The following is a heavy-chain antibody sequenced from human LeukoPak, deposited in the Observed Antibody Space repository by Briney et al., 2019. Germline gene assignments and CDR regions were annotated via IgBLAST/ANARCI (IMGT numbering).Heavy chain of an antibody. CDR3: ARGHDILYY. CDR2: INHSGST. J-gene: IGHJ4*02. V-gene: IGHV4-39*07. Sequence: PSETLSLTYTVSGGSISSDNYYWGWIRQPPGKGLEWIGEINHSGSTNYNPSLKSRVTISVDTSKNQFSLKLSSVTAADTAVYYCARGHDILYYWGQGTLVTVSS. D-gene: IGHD3-9*01. CDR1: GGSISSDNYY.